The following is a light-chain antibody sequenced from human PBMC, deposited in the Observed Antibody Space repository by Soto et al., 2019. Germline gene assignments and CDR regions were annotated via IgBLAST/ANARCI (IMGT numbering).Light chain of an antibody. Sequence: DIQMTQSPSSLSASVGDRVTITCRASQAISNYLARYQQKPGKVPNLLIYAASTLQSGVPSRFSGSGSGTDFPHTINSLQPEDVAPYYCQKYNSAPWTFGQGTKVEIK. CDR1: QAISNY. CDR2: AAS. CDR3: QKYNSAPWT. V-gene: IGKV1-27*01. J-gene: IGKJ1*01.